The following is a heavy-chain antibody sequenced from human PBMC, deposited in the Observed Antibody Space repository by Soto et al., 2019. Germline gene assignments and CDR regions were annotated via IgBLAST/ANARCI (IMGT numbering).Heavy chain of an antibody. D-gene: IGHD3-16*01. CDR1: GFTFSNYG. Sequence: QVQLVVSGGGVVQPEGSLRLSCAASGFTFSNYGMHWVRQAPGKGLEWVAVIWFDGSNKYYADSVKGRFTISRDNSKNTLFLQMKSLGGEDKAVYYCARDMGEYPDLGAHYMSQTSPGTNYYYYYGMDVWGQGTTVTVSS. V-gene: IGHV3-33*01. CDR2: IWFDGSNK. CDR3: ARDMGEYPDLGAHYMSQTSPGTNYYYYYGMDV. J-gene: IGHJ6*02.